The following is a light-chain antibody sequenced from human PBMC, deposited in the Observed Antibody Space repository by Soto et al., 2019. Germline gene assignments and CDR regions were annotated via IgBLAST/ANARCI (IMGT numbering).Light chain of an antibody. Sequence: DIHMTQSPSSLSASVGDRVTITCRASQGIRNFLAWYQQKPGKVPKLLISAASTLESGVPSRFSGSGSGTDFTLTITSLQPEDVATYYCQKYSSVITFGQGTRLEIK. CDR2: AAS. V-gene: IGKV1-27*01. CDR3: QKYSSVIT. J-gene: IGKJ5*01. CDR1: QGIRNF.